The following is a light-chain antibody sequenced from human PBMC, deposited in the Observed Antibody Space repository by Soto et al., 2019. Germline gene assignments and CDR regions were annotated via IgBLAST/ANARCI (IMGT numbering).Light chain of an antibody. V-gene: IGLV2-14*01. CDR1: SRDIGGYDF. CDR3: SSYTSSSTLYV. Sequence: QSVLTQPPSASGSPGQAVTISCTGTSRDIGGYDFVSWYQVRPGEAPQLIIYEVSNRPSGVSNRFSGSKSGNTASLTISGLQAEDEADYYCSSYTSSSTLYVFGTGTKVTVL. CDR2: EVS. J-gene: IGLJ1*01.